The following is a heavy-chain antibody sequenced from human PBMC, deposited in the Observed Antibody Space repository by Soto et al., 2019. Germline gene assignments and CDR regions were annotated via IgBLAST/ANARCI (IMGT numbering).Heavy chain of an antibody. Sequence: QLQLQESGPGLLKTSETLSLTCSVSGGFVSSRAYYWAWIRQPPGKGLEWIGNIFHSGETYYNPSLKSRVTLAVDMSTNQFSLRLTSVNAADTAVYFCARRGKGYAFAIWGQGTMITVSS. D-gene: IGHD3-16*01. CDR1: GGFVSSRAYY. CDR2: IFHSGET. V-gene: IGHV4-39*01. J-gene: IGHJ3*02. CDR3: ARRGKGYAFAI.